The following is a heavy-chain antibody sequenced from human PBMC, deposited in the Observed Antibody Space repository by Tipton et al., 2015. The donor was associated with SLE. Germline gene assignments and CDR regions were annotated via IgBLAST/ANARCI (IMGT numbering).Heavy chain of an antibody. CDR3: ARERKAVAGDALDI. CDR1: GFTFSGFE. CDR2: ITQSGDTI. J-gene: IGHJ3*02. D-gene: IGHD6-19*01. Sequence: SLRLSCAASGFTFSGFEMNWVRQAPGKGLEWVSYITQSGDTINYADSVRGRFTMSRDNAKNSLYLQMNSLRVEDTAVYYCARERKAVAGDALDIWGQGTMVTVSS. V-gene: IGHV3-48*03.